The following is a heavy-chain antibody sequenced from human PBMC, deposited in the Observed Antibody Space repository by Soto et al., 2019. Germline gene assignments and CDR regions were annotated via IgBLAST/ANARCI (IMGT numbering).Heavy chain of an antibody. D-gene: IGHD2-15*01. CDR2: IIPIFGTA. Sequence: SVKVSCKASGGTFSSYAISWVRQAPGQGLEWMGGIIPIFGTANYAQKFQGRVTITADESTSTAYMELSRLRSDDTAVYYCARVYCSGGSCQGVWGSYRSYYFDYWGQGTLVTVSS. CDR1: GGTFSSYA. CDR3: ARVYCSGGSCQGVWGSYRSYYFDY. V-gene: IGHV1-69*13. J-gene: IGHJ4*02.